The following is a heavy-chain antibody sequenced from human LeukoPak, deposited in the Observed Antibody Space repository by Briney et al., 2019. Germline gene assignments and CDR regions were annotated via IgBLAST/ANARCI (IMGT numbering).Heavy chain of an antibody. D-gene: IGHD5-24*01. V-gene: IGHV1-2*02. CDR1: GYTFTGYY. CDR3: ARSDRWLQPVDY. Sequence: ASVKVSCKASGYTFTGYYIHWVRQAPGQGLEWMGWINPNSGDTNYAQQFQGRVTMTRDTSISTAYMELSRLRSNDTAVFHCARSDRWLQPVDYWGQGTLVTVSS. CDR2: INPNSGDT. J-gene: IGHJ4*02.